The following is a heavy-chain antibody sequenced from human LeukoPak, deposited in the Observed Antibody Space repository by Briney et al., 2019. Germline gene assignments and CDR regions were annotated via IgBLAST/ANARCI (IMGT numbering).Heavy chain of an antibody. CDR2: INHSGST. CDR1: GGSFSGYY. CDR3: ARGYDSSRYYIPIYFDY. Sequence: PSETLSLTCAVSGGSFSGYYWSWIRQPPGKGLEWIGEINHSGSTNYNPSLKSRVTISVDTSKNQFSLKLSSVTAADTAVYYCARGYDSSRYYIPIYFDYWGQGTLVTVSS. V-gene: IGHV4-34*01. D-gene: IGHD3-22*01. J-gene: IGHJ4*02.